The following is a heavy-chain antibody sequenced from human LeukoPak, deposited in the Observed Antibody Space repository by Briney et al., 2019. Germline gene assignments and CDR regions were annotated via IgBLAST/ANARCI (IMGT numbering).Heavy chain of an antibody. J-gene: IGHJ4*02. Sequence: PGGSLRLSCAASGFTFSNAWMSWVRQAPGKGLEWVGRIKSKSDGGTTDYAAPVKGRFTMSREDSKNTLYLQMSSLRAEDTAVYYCAKRRTTVVTLDSWGQGALVTVSS. D-gene: IGHD4-23*01. V-gene: IGHV3-15*01. CDR3: AKRRTTVVTLDS. CDR2: IKSKSDGGTT. CDR1: GFTFSNAW.